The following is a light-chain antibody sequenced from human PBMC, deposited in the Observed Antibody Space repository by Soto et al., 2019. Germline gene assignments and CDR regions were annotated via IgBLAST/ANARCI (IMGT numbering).Light chain of an antibody. V-gene: IGKV3-15*01. CDR1: QSVSSN. J-gene: IGKJ3*01. CDR2: GAS. CDR3: QQYNNWPPWAF. Sequence: EIVMTQSPATLSVSPGERATLSYRASQSVSSNLAWYQQKPGQAPRLLIYGASTRATGIPARFSGSGSGTEFTLTISSLQSEDFAVYYCQQYNNWPPWAFFGPGTKVDIK.